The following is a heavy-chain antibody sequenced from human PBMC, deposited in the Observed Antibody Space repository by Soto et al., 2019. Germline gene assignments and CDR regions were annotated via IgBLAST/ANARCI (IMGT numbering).Heavy chain of an antibody. Sequence: QPGGSLRLSCAASGFSFSSYLMSFVRQAPGRGLEWVDNINHDATAQSYVDSVEGRFSISRDNAENSLHLQMNGLRVDDRAVYYCAKVGLFDGNKPITFESWGQGTLATVSS. CDR1: GFSFSSYL. D-gene: IGHD3-10*01. CDR3: AKVGLFDGNKPITFES. CDR2: INHDATAQ. J-gene: IGHJ4*02. V-gene: IGHV3-7*03.